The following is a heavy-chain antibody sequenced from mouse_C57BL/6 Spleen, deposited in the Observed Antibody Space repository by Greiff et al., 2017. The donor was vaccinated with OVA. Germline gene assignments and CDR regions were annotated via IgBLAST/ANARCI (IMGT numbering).Heavy chain of an antibody. CDR3: ARYYGSSYWYFDV. J-gene: IGHJ1*03. CDR2: IYPRSGNT. CDR1: GYTFTSYG. V-gene: IGHV1-81*01. D-gene: IGHD1-1*01. Sequence: VQRVESGAELARPGASVKLSCKASGYTFTSYGISWVKQRPGQGLEWIGEIYPRSGNTYYNEKFKGKATLTADKSSSTAYMELRSLTSEDSAVYFCARYYGSSYWYFDVWGTGTTVTVSS.